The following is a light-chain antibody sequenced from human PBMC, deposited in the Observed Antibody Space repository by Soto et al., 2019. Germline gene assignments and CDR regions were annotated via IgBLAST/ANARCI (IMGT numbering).Light chain of an antibody. CDR1: QGVSAY. Sequence: DIQMTQSPSSLSASVGDRVTITCRASQGVSAYLLWYKQRQGRAPKLLIYAASNLLSGVPSRVSGSGSGTNYTLTSSSLQTENLATYYCQLSYRTPHTFGQGTKLETK. V-gene: IGKV1-39*01. CDR3: QLSYRTPHT. J-gene: IGKJ2*01. CDR2: AAS.